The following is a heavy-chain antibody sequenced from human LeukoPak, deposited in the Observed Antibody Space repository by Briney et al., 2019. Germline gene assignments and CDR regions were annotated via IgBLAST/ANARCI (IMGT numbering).Heavy chain of an antibody. J-gene: IGHJ6*02. CDR3: ARNAAGIAVAGTGVYYYYGMDV. V-gene: IGHV4-31*03. D-gene: IGHD6-19*01. CDR2: IYYSGST. CDR1: GGSISSGGYY. Sequence: SETLSLTCTVSGGSISSGGYYWSWIRQHPGKGLEWIGYIYYSGSTYYNPSLKSRVTISVDTSKNQFSLKLSSVTAADTAVYYCARNAAGIAVAGTGVYYYYGMDVWGQGTTVTVSS.